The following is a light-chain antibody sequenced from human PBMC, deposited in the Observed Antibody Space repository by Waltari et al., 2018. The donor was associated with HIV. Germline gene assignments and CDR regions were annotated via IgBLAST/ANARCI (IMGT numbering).Light chain of an antibody. CDR3: CSYTGSSTRRPYV. J-gene: IGLJ1*01. Sequence: QSALTQPASVSGSPGQSITIPCTGTSSDVGSYNLVSWYHQHPGKAPKVMIYEGSKRPSGVSNRFSGSKSGNTASLTISGLQAEDEADYYCCSYTGSSTRRPYVFGTGTKVTVL. CDR2: EGS. V-gene: IGLV2-23*01. CDR1: SSDVGSYNL.